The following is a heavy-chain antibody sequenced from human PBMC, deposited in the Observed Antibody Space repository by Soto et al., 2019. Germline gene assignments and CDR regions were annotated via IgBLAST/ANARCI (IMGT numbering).Heavy chain of an antibody. CDR1: GYTFTSYY. V-gene: IGHV1-46*01. CDR2: INPSGGST. J-gene: IGHJ4*02. Sequence: ASVKVSCKASGYTFTSYYMHWVRQAPGQGLEWMGIINPSGGSTSYAQKFQGRVTMTRDTSTSTVYMGLSSLRSEDTAVYYCARDASRLGIAARPWGQGTLVTVS. CDR3: ARDASRLGIAARP. D-gene: IGHD6-6*01.